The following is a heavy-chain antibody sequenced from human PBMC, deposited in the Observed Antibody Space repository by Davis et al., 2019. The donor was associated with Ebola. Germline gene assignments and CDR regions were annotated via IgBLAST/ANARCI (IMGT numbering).Heavy chain of an antibody. D-gene: IGHD3-3*01. Sequence: SETLSLTCAVYGGSFSGYYWSWIRQPPGKGLEWIGEINHSGSTNYNPSLKSRVTISVDTSKNQFSLKLSSVTAADTAVYYCARDSSSYYDFWSGYFGAGFDYWGQGTLVTVSS. CDR1: GGSFSGYY. CDR2: INHSGST. V-gene: IGHV4-34*01. CDR3: ARDSSSYYDFWSGYFGAGFDY. J-gene: IGHJ4*02.